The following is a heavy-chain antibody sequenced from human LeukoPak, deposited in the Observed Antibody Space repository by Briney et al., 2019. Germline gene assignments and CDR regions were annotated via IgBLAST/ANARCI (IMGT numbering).Heavy chain of an antibody. V-gene: IGHV3-74*01. J-gene: IGHJ6*02. CDR1: GFSFSNAR. CDR2: IKSDGIST. CDR3: ARDRHYNMDV. Sequence: GGSLRLSCAASGFSFSNARMSWVRQAPGKGLVWVSRIKSDGISTSYADSVKGRFTISRDNAKNTLYLQMNSLRAEDTAVYYCARDRHYNMDVWGQGTTVTVSS.